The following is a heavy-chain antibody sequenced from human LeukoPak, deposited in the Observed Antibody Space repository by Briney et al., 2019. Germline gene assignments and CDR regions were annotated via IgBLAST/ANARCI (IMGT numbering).Heavy chain of an antibody. D-gene: IGHD1-26*01. J-gene: IGHJ5*02. Sequence: SETLSLTCTVSRGSISGYSWSWIRQSPGGGLEWIGYIYYSGDTAYNPSLRSRVTLSVDTSKNQFSLQLRSVTTADTAVYYCVRGPYSASISKWFDPWGQGTQVIVSP. V-gene: IGHV4-59*01. CDR3: VRGPYSASISKWFDP. CDR2: IYYSGDT. CDR1: RGSISGYS.